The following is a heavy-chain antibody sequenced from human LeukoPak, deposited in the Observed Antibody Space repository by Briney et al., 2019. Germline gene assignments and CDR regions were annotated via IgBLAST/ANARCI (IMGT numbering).Heavy chain of an antibody. J-gene: IGHJ6*02. D-gene: IGHD3-10*01. V-gene: IGHV3-66*01. CDR3: ARDARWEIADLWFGELPSDHYYYYGMDA. CDR1: GFTVSSNY. Sequence: PGGSLRLSCAASGFTVSSNYMSWVRQAPGKGLEWVSVIYSGGSTYYADSVKGRFTISRDNSKNTLYLQMNSLRAEDTAVYYCARDARWEIADLWFGELPSDHYYYYGMDAWGQGTTVTVSS. CDR2: IYSGGST.